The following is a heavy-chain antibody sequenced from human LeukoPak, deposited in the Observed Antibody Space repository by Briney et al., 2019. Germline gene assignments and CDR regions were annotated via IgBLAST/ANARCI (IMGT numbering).Heavy chain of an antibody. CDR2: IYTSGST. CDR1: GGSISSGSYY. J-gene: IGHJ4*02. Sequence: SETLSLTCTVSGGSISSGSYYWSWIRQPAGKGLEWIGRIYTSGSTNYNPSLKSRVTISVDTSKNQFSLKLSSVTAADTAVYYCARNLPLEYWGQGTLVTVSS. V-gene: IGHV4-61*02. CDR3: ARNLPLEY.